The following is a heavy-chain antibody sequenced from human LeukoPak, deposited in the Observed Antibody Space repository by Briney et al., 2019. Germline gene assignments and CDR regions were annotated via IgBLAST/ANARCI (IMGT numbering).Heavy chain of an antibody. J-gene: IGHJ3*02. CDR2: MNPNSGNT. V-gene: IGHV1-8*02. D-gene: IGHD1-7*01. CDR1: GYTFTGYY. CDR3: ASRWMYNWNYNDAFDI. Sequence: ASVKVSCKASGYTFTGYYMHWVRQAPGQGLEWMRWMNPNSGNTGYAQKFQGRVTMTRNTSISTAYMELSSLRSEDTAVYYCASRWMYNWNYNDAFDIWGQGTMVTVSS.